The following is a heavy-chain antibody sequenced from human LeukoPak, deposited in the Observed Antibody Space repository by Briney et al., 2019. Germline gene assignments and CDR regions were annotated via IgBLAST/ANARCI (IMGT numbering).Heavy chain of an antibody. Sequence: GGSLRLSCAASGFAFSSYNMNWVRQAPGKGLEWVSSIGSSSDYIHYADSVKGRFTISRDDAKNSLYLQLNSLRAEDTAVYYCARSQSGYFPPTSDYWGQGTLVTVSS. V-gene: IGHV3-21*01. J-gene: IGHJ4*02. CDR1: GFAFSSYN. CDR2: IGSSSDYI. D-gene: IGHD3-3*01. CDR3: ARSQSGYFPPTSDY.